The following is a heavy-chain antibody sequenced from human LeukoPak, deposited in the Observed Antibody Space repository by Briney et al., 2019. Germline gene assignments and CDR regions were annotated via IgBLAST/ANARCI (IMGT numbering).Heavy chain of an antibody. CDR2: ISWDGGST. CDR1: GFTFDDYT. V-gene: IGHV3-43*01. J-gene: IGHJ2*01. D-gene: IGHD5-12*01. Sequence: PGGSLRLSCAASGFTFDDYTMHWDRQAPGKGLEWVSLISWDGGSTYYADSVKGRFTISRDNRKNSLYLQMNSLRTEDTALYYCAKDSGYDFSGWYFDLWGRGTLVTVSS. CDR3: AKDSGYDFSGWYFDL.